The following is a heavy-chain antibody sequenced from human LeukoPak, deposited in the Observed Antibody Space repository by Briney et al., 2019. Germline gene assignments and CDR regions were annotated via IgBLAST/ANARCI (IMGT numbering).Heavy chain of an antibody. D-gene: IGHD6-13*01. CDR3: ARGSGSSWYFYFDY. CDR2: ISTSSSYI. CDR1: GFTFSSYS. Sequence: GGSLRLSCAASGFTFSSYSMNWVRQAPGKGLEWVSFISTSSSYIYYADSLKGRFTISRDNAKNSVYLQMNSLRAEDTALYYCARGSGSSWYFYFDYWGQGTLVTVSS. J-gene: IGHJ4*02. V-gene: IGHV3-21*04.